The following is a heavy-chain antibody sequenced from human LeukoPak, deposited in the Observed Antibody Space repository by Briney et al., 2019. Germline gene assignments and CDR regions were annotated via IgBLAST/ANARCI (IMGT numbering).Heavy chain of an antibody. V-gene: IGHV4-30-2*01. CDR1: GGSISSGGYY. J-gene: IGHJ4*02. D-gene: IGHD2-2*01. Sequence: SETLSLTCTVSGGSISSGGYYWSWIRQPPGKGLEWIGYIYHSGSTYYNPSLKSRVTISVDRSKNQFSLKLSSVTAADTAVYYCASRYCSSTSCYLDWGQGTLVTVSS. CDR3: ASRYCSSTSCYLD. CDR2: IYHSGST.